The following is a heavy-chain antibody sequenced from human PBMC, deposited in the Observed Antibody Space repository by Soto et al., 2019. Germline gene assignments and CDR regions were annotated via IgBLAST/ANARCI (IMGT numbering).Heavy chain of an antibody. Sequence: GGSLRLSCAATGFTFSTYWLHWVRQGPGKGLVWVSRISTDGSSTTYADSVKGRFTISRDNAKNTLYLQMNSLRAEDTAVYYCARATGSNHPFDYWGQGSLVTVSS. J-gene: IGHJ4*02. D-gene: IGHD2-2*01. CDR2: ISTDGSST. CDR3: ARATGSNHPFDY. CDR1: GFTFSTYW. V-gene: IGHV3-74*01.